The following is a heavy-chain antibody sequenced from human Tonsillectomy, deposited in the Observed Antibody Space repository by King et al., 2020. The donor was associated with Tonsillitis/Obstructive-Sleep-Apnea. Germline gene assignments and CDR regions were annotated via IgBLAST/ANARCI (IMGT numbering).Heavy chain of an antibody. CDR1: GFPFDNYA. CDR3: AKDRDEAFWSLDY. CDR2: VSGGCGST. J-gene: IGHJ4*02. V-gene: IGHV3-23*04. D-gene: IGHD3-3*01. Sequence: VQLVESGGGLVQPGGSLRFSCAASGFPFDNYAMHWVRQAPGKGLEWVSAVSGGCGSTYYADSVKGRYSIARDNSKKTLSLQMDSLRDEDTAVYYCAKDRDEAFWSLDYWGQGTLVTVSS.